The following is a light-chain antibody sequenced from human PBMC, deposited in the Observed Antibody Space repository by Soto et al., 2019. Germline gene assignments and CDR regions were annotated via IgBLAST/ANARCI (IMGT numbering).Light chain of an antibody. CDR2: EVT. CDR3: SSYAGANRV. Sequence: QSALTQPPSASGSPGQSVTISCTGTSSAVRANNYVSWYQQHPGKAPKLMIYEVTKRPSGVPDRFSGSKSGNTASLTVSGLQAEDEADYYCSSYAGANRVFGTGTKLTVL. J-gene: IGLJ1*01. CDR1: SSAVRANNY. V-gene: IGLV2-8*01.